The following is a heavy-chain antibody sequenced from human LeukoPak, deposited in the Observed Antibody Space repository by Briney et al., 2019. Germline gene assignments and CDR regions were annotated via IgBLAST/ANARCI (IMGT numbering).Heavy chain of an antibody. V-gene: IGHV3-23*01. J-gene: IGHJ4*02. Sequence: GGSLSLSCAVSGITLSNYGMSWVRQAPGKGLDWVAGITDNGRTTYADSVKGRFTISRDNPKNTLYLQMNSLRAEDTAVYSCAKRGFFIQVILIGFHKKAFFIDSWGQGALVTVSS. D-gene: IGHD3-22*01. CDR2: ITDNGRTT. CDR1: GITLSNYG. CDR3: AKRGFFIQVILIGFHKKAFFIDS.